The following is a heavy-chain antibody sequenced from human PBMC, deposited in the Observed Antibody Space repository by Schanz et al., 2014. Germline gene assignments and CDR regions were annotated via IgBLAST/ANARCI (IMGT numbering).Heavy chain of an antibody. CDR3: ARGYGDSPTDF. J-gene: IGHJ4*02. CDR1: GYSFISHA. V-gene: IGHV1-69*04. CDR2: IIPILGIA. Sequence: QVQLVQSGAEVKKPGASVKVSCKASGYSFISHAIHWVRQAPGQGLEWMGRIIPILGIANYAQKFQGRVTFTADRSTSTAYMELSSLRSEDTAVYYCARGYGDSPTDFWGQGTLXTVSS. D-gene: IGHD4-17*01.